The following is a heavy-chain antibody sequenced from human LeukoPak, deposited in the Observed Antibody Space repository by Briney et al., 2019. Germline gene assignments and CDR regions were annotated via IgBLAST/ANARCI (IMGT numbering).Heavy chain of an antibody. CDR2: MYHTGSS. V-gene: IGHV4-61*08. J-gene: IGHJ3*02. CDR3: AGDQGGSAHRHAFDI. CDR1: GGSVDTIDYY. Sequence: IPSETLSLTCTVSGGSVDTIDYYWSWIRQPPGKGLEWIGYMYHTGSSIYSPSLKSRLTISVDTSKNQSTLNLSSMTAADTAVYYCAGDQGGSAHRHAFDIWGQGTLVTVSS. D-gene: IGHD1-26*01.